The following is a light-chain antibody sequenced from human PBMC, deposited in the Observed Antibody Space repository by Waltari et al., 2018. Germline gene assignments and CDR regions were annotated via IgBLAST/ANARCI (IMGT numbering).Light chain of an antibody. V-gene: IGLV6-57*03. CDR3: QSYDSSNQV. CDR1: SGSIGSNY. Sequence: FMLTQPHSVSESPGQTVTHSCTRTSGSIGSNYVQWYQQRPGSAPTTVIYEDNQRPSGVPDRFSGSIDSSSNSASLTISGLKTEDEADYYCQSYDSSNQVFGGGTRLTVL. CDR2: EDN. J-gene: IGLJ3*02.